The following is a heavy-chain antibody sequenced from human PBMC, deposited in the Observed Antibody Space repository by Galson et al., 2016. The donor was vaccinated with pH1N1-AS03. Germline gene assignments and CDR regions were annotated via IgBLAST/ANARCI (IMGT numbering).Heavy chain of an antibody. D-gene: IGHD5-12*01. CDR1: GFSLSTGGMR. CDR3: ARISATGGMDV. J-gene: IGHJ6*02. Sequence: PALVKPTQTLTLTCTVSGFSLSTGGMRVSWIRQPPGKALEWLARIDWNDNKFYSTSLKTRLTISKDTSKNQVVLTMTNVDPVDTATYYCARISATGGMDVWGQGTTVTVSS. V-gene: IGHV2-70*04. CDR2: IDWNDNK.